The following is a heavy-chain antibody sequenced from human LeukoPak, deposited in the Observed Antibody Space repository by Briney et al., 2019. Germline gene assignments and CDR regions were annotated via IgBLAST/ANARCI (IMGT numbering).Heavy chain of an antibody. V-gene: IGHV2-5*01. D-gene: IGHD4-17*01. CDR1: GFSLSTSGVG. CDR2: IYWNDDK. Sequence: SGPTLVKPTQTLTLTCTFSGFSLSTSGVGVGWIRQPPGKALEWLALIYWNDDKRYSPFLKSRLTITKDTSKNQVVLTMTNMDPVDTATYYCAHSPTADRSFDYWGQGTLVTVSS. J-gene: IGHJ4*02. CDR3: AHSPTADRSFDY.